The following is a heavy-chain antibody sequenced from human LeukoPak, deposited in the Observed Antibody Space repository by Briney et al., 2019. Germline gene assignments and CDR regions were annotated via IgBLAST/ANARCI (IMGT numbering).Heavy chain of an antibody. D-gene: IGHD6-13*01. V-gene: IGHV3-48*01. CDR1: GFTFSSYS. Sequence: PGGSLRLSCAASGFTFSSYSMNWVRQAPGKGLEWVSYISSSSTTIYYADSVKGRFTISRDNAKNSLYLQMNSLGAEDTAVYYCARGLDIAAAGTFGVDYWGQGTLVTVSS. CDR2: ISSSSTTI. J-gene: IGHJ4*02. CDR3: ARGLDIAAAGTFGVDY.